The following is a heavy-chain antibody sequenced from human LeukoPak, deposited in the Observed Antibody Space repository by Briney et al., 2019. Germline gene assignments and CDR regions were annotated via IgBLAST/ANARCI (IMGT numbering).Heavy chain of an antibody. Sequence: SETLSLTXNVSGGSISSYYWTWIRQSPGKGLEWIGYIFDSGGTNHNPSLKSRITISLDMSKKQFSLKLRSVSAADTAVYYCASGAGYSGNCEDAFDIWGQGTMVTVSS. J-gene: IGHJ3*02. CDR3: ASGAGYSGNCEDAFDI. V-gene: IGHV4-59*01. CDR1: GGSISSYY. CDR2: IFDSGGT. D-gene: IGHD1-26*01.